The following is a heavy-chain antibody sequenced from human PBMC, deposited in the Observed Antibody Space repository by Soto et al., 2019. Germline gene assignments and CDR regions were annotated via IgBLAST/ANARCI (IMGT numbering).Heavy chain of an antibody. J-gene: IGHJ5*02. D-gene: IGHD2-15*01. CDR2: IIPIFGTA. CDR3: ARKSSGGKGGWFDP. V-gene: IGHV1-69*12. CDR1: GGTFSSYA. Sequence: QVQLVQSGAEVKKSGSSVKVSCKASGGTFSSYAISWVRQAPGQGLEWMGGIIPIFGTANYAQKFQGRVTMTADESTSKAYRELSSLRSEDTAVYYCARKSSGGKGGWFDPWGQGTLVTVSS.